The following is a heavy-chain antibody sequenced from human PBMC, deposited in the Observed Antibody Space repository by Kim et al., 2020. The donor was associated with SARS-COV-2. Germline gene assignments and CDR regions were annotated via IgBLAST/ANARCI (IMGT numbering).Heavy chain of an antibody. CDR2: IYYSGST. D-gene: IGHD3-10*01. CDR3: ARDRGTWMVRGVNWFDP. CDR1: GGSISSYY. J-gene: IGHJ5*02. V-gene: IGHV4-59*01. Sequence: SETLSLTCTVSGGSISSYYWSWIRQPPGKGLEWIGYIYYSGSTNYNPSLKSRVTISVDTSKNQFSLKLSSVTAADTAVYYCARDRGTWMVRGVNWFDPWGQGTLVTVSS.